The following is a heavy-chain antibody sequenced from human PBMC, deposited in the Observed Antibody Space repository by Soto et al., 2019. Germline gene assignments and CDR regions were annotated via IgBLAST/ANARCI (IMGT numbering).Heavy chain of an antibody. D-gene: IGHD6-13*01. J-gene: IGHJ5*02. Sequence: QVQLVQSGTEVKKPGASVKVSCKASGYTFTSYGIHWVRQAPGQRLEWMGWINAANGDTKYSPKFQGRVTITRDTSASTDYMELSSLRSEDTAVYYCVRRQVSATGIDWFDPWGQGTLVTVSS. CDR1: GYTFTSYG. CDR2: INAANGDT. V-gene: IGHV1-3*01. CDR3: VRRQVSATGIDWFDP.